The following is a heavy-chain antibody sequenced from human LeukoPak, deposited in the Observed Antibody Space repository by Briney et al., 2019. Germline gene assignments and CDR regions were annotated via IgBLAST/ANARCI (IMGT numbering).Heavy chain of an antibody. CDR1: GFTFSSYG. J-gene: IGHJ4*02. CDR2: IWYDGSNK. Sequence: GRSLRLSCAASGFTFSSYGMHWVRQAPGKGLEWVAVIWYDGSNKYYADSVKGRFTISRDNAKNSLYLQMNSLRAEDTALYYCARDHDWTSDYYFDYWGQGTLVTVSS. CDR3: ARDHDWTSDYYFDY. D-gene: IGHD1-1*01. V-gene: IGHV3-33*01.